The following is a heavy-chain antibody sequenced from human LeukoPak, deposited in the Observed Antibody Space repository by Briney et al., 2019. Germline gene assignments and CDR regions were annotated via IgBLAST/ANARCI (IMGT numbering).Heavy chain of an antibody. V-gene: IGHV4-39*01. CDR3: ARRPLKDSRASTFDY. J-gene: IGHJ4*02. Sequence: KPSETLSLTCTVSGDSISSSSYYWAWIRQPPGKGLEWIGSIYFSGSTYYNPSLRSRVTISVDTSKNQFSLRLSSVTAADTAVYYCARRPLKDSRASTFDYWGQGTLVTVSS. CDR1: GDSISSSSYY. CDR2: IYFSGST. D-gene: IGHD6-19*01.